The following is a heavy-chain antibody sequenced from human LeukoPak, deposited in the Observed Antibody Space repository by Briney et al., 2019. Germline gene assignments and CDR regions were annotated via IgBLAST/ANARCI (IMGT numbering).Heavy chain of an antibody. V-gene: IGHV1-46*01. CDR3: ARDPRYSSSWYLGGYFDY. J-gene: IGHJ4*02. Sequence: ASVKVSCKASGYTFTGYYMHWVRQAPGQGLEWMAIINPSSGGTSYAQKFQGRVIVTRDTSTNIVYMDLSSLRSEDTAVYYCARDPRYSSSWYLGGYFDYWGQGTLVTVSS. CDR1: GYTFTGYY. D-gene: IGHD6-13*01. CDR2: INPSSGGT.